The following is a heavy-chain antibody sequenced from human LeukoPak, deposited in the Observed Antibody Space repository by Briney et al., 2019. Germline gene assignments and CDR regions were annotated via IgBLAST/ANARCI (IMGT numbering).Heavy chain of an antibody. V-gene: IGHV3-9*01. CDR3: AKHLRATNTYIFFGLDV. CDR1: GFTFKDYG. Sequence: GGSLRLSCAATGFTFKDYGMHWVRQPPGTGLEWVSGINWNGGGTDYADSVKGRFTISRDNAENSLYLQMTSLRPEDTALYYCAKHLRATNTYIFFGLDVWGQGTTVTVSS. CDR2: INWNGGGT. D-gene: IGHD1-26*01. J-gene: IGHJ6*02.